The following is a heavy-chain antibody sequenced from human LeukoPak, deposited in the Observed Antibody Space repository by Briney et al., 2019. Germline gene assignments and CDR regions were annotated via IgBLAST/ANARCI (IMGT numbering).Heavy chain of an antibody. V-gene: IGHV3-74*01. CDR1: GFTFGHYA. D-gene: IGHD3-10*01. CDR2: IRADGDNT. J-gene: IGHJ4*02. CDR3: ARETYYYGSAHDY. Sequence: GGSLRLSCAASGFTFGHYAMSWVRQAPGKGLEWVSLIRADGDNTLYADSVKGRFTISRDNAKNTLYLQMNSLRAEDTAVYYCARETYYYGSAHDYWGQGTLVTVSS.